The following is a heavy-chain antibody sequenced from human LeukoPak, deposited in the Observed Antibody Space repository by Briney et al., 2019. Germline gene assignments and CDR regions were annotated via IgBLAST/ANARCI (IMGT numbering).Heavy chain of an antibody. CDR2: INQDGSQT. J-gene: IGHJ4*02. V-gene: IGHV3-7*01. CDR3: ARDSSPRYSGYDWVF. Sequence: GGSLRLSCTASGFAFSDYWMSWVRQAPGKGLEWLANINQDGSQTSYVDSVRGRFTVSRDNPKNSLYLQMKSLRADDTAVYYCARDSSPRYSGYDWVFWGRGTLVTVSS. CDR1: GFAFSDYW. D-gene: IGHD5-12*01.